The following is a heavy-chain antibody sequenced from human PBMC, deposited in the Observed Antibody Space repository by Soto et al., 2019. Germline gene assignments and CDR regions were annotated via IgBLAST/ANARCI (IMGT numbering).Heavy chain of an antibody. CDR2: IYWDDDK. D-gene: IGHD3-16*02. CDR3: ARIYDYSWGSYRYPPSMDV. V-gene: IGHV2-5*02. Sequence: QITLKESGPTLVKPTQTLTLTCTFSGFSLSTSGVGVGWIRQPPGKALEWLALIYWDDDKRYSPSLKSRLTITKDTSKNQVVLTMTNMDPVDTATDYCARIYDYSWGSYRYPPSMDVWGKGTTVTVSS. J-gene: IGHJ6*03. CDR1: GFSLSTSGVG.